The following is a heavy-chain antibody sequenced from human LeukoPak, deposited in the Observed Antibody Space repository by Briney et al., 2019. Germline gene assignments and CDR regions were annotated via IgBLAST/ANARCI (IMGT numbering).Heavy chain of an antibody. V-gene: IGHV1-2*02. D-gene: IGHD2-8*01. CDR3: ARDSAEVYAIFDY. CDR1: GYTFTSYD. CDR2: INPNSGGT. J-gene: IGHJ4*02. Sequence: GASVKVSCKASGYTFTSYDINWVRQATGQGLEWMGWINPNSGGTNYAQKFQGRVTMTRDTSISTAYMELSRLRSDDTAVYYCARDSAEVYAIFDYWGQGTLVTVSS.